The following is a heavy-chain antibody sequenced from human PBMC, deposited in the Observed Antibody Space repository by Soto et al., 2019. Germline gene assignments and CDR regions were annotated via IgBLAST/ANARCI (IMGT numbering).Heavy chain of an antibody. V-gene: IGHV3-23*01. CDR2: ISGSGGST. J-gene: IGHJ6*02. D-gene: IGHD3-16*01. CDR1: GFTFSTYA. CDR3: VKEALAGDMDL. Sequence: SLRLSCAASGFTFSTYAMIWVRQAPGQGLEWVPAISGSGGSTYYLDSVKGRFTISGDNSKNTLSLQMNSLRVEDTAVYYCVKEALAGDMDLWGQGTTVNVSS.